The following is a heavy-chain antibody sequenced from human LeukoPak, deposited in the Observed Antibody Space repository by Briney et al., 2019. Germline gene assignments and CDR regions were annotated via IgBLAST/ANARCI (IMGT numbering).Heavy chain of an antibody. J-gene: IGHJ4*02. CDR3: ARANDYGGHSGGDYFDY. V-gene: IGHV1-69*01. D-gene: IGHD4-23*01. CDR1: GGTFSSYA. Sequence: ASVKVSCKASGGTFSSYAISWVRQAPGQGLEWMGGIIPIFGTANYAQKFQGRVTITADESTSTVYMELSSLRSEDTAVYYCARANDYGGHSGGDYFDYWGQGTLVTVSS. CDR2: IIPIFGTA.